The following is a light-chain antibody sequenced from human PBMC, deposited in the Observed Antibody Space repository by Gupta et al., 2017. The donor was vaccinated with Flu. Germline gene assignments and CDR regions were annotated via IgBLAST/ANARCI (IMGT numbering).Light chain of an antibody. V-gene: IGKV3-15*01. CDR2: GAS. J-gene: IGKJ2*01. CDR1: QSISSN. Sequence: PATLSVSPGERATLSCRASQSISSNLAWYQQKPGQAPRLLIFGASTRATGIPARFSGSGSGTEFTLTISSLQSEDIAIYYCQQYNKWPHTFGQGTKLEIK. CDR3: QQYNKWPHT.